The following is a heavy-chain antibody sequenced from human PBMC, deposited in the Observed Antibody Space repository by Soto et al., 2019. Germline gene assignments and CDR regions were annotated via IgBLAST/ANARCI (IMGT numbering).Heavy chain of an antibody. CDR3: TRESITIFGVVIFTAYYFDY. Sequence: GGSLRLSCTASGFTFGDYAMSWFRQTPGKGLEWVGFIRSKAYGGTTEYAASVKGRFTISRDDSKSIAYLQMNSLKTEDTAVYYCTRESITIFGVVIFTAYYFDYWGQGTLVTVSS. D-gene: IGHD3-3*01. CDR2: IRSKAYGGTT. V-gene: IGHV3-49*03. J-gene: IGHJ4*02. CDR1: GFTFGDYA.